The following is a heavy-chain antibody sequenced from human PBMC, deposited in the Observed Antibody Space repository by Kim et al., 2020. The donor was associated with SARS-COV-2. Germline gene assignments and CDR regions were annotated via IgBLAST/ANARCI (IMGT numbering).Heavy chain of an antibody. CDR1: GFSLSTSGLG. Sequence: SGPTLVNPTQTLTLTCTFSGFSLSTSGLGVGWIRQPPGKALEWLALIYWDDDKRYSPSLKSRLTITKDTSKNQVVLTVTNMDPVDTATYYCAHRTVWNDGGGFDYWCQGTLVTVSS. V-gene: IGHV2-5*02. J-gene: IGHJ4*02. D-gene: IGHD1-1*01. CDR2: IYWDDDK. CDR3: AHRTVWNDGGGFDY.